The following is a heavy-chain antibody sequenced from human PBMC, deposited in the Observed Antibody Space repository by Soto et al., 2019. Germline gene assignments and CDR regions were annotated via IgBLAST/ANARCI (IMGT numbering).Heavy chain of an antibody. CDR2: INPKFGDT. Sequence: QVPLVQSGAEVKEPGDSVRVSCEASGYTFTAYYIHWVRQAPGQGLEWMGWINPKFGDTTYAQDFQGRVSMTRDMSISTVYMELRRLTSDDTARYYCARNMDYYYGRGSGNGHGFWGQGTTVTV. J-gene: IGHJ6*02. CDR3: ARNMDYYYGRGSGNGHGF. CDR1: GYTFTAYY. D-gene: IGHD3-10*02. V-gene: IGHV1-2*02.